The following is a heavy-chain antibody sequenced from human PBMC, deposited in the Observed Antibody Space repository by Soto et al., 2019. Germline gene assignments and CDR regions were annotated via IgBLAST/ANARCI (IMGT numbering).Heavy chain of an antibody. V-gene: IGHV4-4*02. CDR2: IHHSGNA. CDR3: ARVEFGRFGAY. J-gene: IGHJ4*02. CDR1: GGSISSDSW. Sequence: SETLSLTCAVSGGSISSDSWWSWVRQSPGKGLEWIGEIHHSGNANYNPSLKSRVTLSLDKSKNQFSLKLTSVTAADTAVYYCARVEFGRFGAYWGQGTPVTVSS. D-gene: IGHD3-10*01.